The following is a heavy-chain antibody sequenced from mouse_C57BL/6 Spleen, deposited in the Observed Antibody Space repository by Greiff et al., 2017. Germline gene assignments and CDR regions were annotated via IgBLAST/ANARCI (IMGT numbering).Heavy chain of an antibody. D-gene: IGHD6-1*01. CDR3: ARANPGYFDY. CDR1: GFTFSSYA. CDR2: VRDVRSYT. Sequence: EVKLMESGGGLVKPGGSLKLSCAASGFTFSSYAMSCVRQTPEKRLAWVATVRDVRSYTYSPDNVKGRFTISRDNAKNNLYLQMSHLKSEDTAMYYCARANPGYFDYWGQGTTLTVSS. J-gene: IGHJ2*01. V-gene: IGHV5-4*03.